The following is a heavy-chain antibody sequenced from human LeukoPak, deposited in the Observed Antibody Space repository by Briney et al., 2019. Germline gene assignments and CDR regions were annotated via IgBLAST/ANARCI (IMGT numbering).Heavy chain of an antibody. CDR3: ARHFRELRYFDWLFPGWFDP. Sequence: ASVKVSCKASGYTFTDYYMHWVRQAPGQGLEWMGIINPSGGSTSYAQKFQGRVTMTRDTSTSTVYMELSSLRSEDTAVYYCARHFRELRYFDWLFPGWFDPWGQGTLVTVSS. V-gene: IGHV1-46*01. CDR1: GYTFTDYY. CDR2: INPSGGST. J-gene: IGHJ5*02. D-gene: IGHD3-9*01.